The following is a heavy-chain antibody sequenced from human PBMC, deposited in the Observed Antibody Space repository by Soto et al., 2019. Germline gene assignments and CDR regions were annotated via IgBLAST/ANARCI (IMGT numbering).Heavy chain of an antibody. CDR1: GYTLTELS. CDR3: AAGWELLTAPQSDY. CDR2: FDPEDGET. J-gene: IGHJ4*02. D-gene: IGHD1-26*01. V-gene: IGHV1-24*01. Sequence: ASVKVSCKVSGYTLTELSMHWVRQAPGKGLEWMGGFDPEDGETIYAQKFQGRVTMTEDTSTDTAYMELSSLRSEDTAVYYCAAGWELLTAPQSDYWGQGTLVTVSS.